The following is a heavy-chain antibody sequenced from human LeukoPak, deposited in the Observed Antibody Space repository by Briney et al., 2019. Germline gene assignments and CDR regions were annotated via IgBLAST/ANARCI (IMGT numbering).Heavy chain of an antibody. J-gene: IGHJ3*02. CDR1: GGSISSSSYY. D-gene: IGHD3-22*01. CDR3: ARPMFRLAYYYDTGAFDI. CDR2: INHSGST. V-gene: IGHV4-39*07. Sequence: SETLSLTCTVSGGSISSSSYYWGWIRQPPGKGLEWIGEINHSGSTNYNPSLKSRVTISVDTSKNQFSLKLSSVTAADTAVYYCARPMFRLAYYYDTGAFDIWGQGTMVTVSS.